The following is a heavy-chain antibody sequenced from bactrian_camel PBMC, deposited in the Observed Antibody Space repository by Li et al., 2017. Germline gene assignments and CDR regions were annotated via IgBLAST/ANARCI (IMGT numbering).Heavy chain of an antibody. CDR2: IDSDFTT. CDR3: AAKRLRVTPKGLPTSADYQY. D-gene: IGHD4*01. CDR1: GYDFSSYS. V-gene: IGHV3S53*01. Sequence: HVQLVESGGGSVQAGGSLRLTCVASGYDFSSYSMAWFRQPPGKLRELEDREGVAAIDSDFTTNYAESAKGRFTISKDNAGLTLYLHMNDLKPEDTAMYYCAAKRLRVTPKGLPTSADYQYWGKGTQVTVS. J-gene: IGHJ4*01.